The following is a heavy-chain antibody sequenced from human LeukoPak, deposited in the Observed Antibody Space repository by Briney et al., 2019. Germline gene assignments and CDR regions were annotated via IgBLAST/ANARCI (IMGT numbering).Heavy chain of an antibody. CDR1: GGSFSGYY. CDR3: ARNLGIRDVWGSYRFQGPNEYYFDY. Sequence: SETLSLTCAVYGGSFSGYYWSWLRQPPGKGLEWIGEINHSGSTNYNPSLKSRVTISVDTSKNQFSLKLSSVTAADTAVYYCARNLGIRDVWGSYRFQGPNEYYFDYWGQGTLVTVSS. D-gene: IGHD3-16*02. J-gene: IGHJ4*02. V-gene: IGHV4-34*01. CDR2: INHSGST.